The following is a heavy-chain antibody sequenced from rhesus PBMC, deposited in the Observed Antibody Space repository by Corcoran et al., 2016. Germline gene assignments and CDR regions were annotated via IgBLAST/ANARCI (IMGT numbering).Heavy chain of an antibody. CDR1: GGSFSSYW. V-gene: IGHV4-80*01. D-gene: IGHD4-29*01. CDR3: ARDSGSSYVSHRNRFDV. J-gene: IGHJ5-1*01. CDR2: INGNSGST. Sequence: QVQLQESGPGLVKPSETLSLTCAVSGGSFSSYWWSWFRPPPGKGLAWIGGINGNSGSTNYNPSLKSRVTISKDASKNQFSLKLSSVTAADTAVYYCARDSGSSYVSHRNRFDVWGPGVLVTVSS.